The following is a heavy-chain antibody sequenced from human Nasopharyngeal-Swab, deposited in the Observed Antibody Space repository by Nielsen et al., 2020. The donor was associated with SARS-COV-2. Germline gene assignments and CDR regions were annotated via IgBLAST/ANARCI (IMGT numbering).Heavy chain of an antibody. D-gene: IGHD2-15*01. V-gene: IGHV3-9*01. J-gene: IGHJ6*02. CDR3: AKDVPFGGDYYGMDV. CDR1: GFTFDDYA. Sequence: GGSLRLSCAASGFTFDDYAMHWVRQAPGKGLEWVSGISWHSGSIGYADSVKGRFTISRDNAKNSLYLQMNSLRAEDTALYYCAKDVPFGGDYYGMDVWGQGTTVTVSS. CDR2: ISWHSGSI.